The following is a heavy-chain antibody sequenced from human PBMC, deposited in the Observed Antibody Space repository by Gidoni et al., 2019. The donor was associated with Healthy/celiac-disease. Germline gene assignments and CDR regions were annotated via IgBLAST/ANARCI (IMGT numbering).Heavy chain of an antibody. V-gene: IGHV4-39*01. CDR2: IYYSGST. Sequence: QLQLQESGPGRVKPSETLSLTCTVSGGSISSRSYYWGWIRQPPGKVLELIGSIYYSGSTYYNPSLKSRVTISVDTSKNQFSLKLSSVTAAYTAVYYCARQGIHYYYYYYMDVWGKGTTVTVSS. J-gene: IGHJ6*03. D-gene: IGHD3-10*01. CDR1: GGSISSRSYY. CDR3: ARQGIHYYYYYYMDV.